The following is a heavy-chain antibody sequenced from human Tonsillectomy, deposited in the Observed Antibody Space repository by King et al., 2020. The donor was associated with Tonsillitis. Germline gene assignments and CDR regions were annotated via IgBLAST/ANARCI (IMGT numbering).Heavy chain of an antibody. V-gene: IGHV3-7*01. CDR2: IKKDGREK. Sequence: VQLVESGGGLVQPGGSLRLSCAASGFTFINYGLSWVRQAPGKVLEWGANIKKDGREKYYVDSVKGRFTISRDNAKNSLYLQMNSLRAEDTAVYYCATLAGYYDAWGQGTLVTVSS. J-gene: IGHJ5*02. D-gene: IGHD3-22*01. CDR1: GFTFINYG. CDR3: ATLAGYYDA.